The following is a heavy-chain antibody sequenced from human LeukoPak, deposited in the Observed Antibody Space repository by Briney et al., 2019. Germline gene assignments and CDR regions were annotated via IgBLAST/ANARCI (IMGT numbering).Heavy chain of an antibody. J-gene: IGHJ4*02. CDR1: GFTFSSYV. D-gene: IGHD1-1*01. V-gene: IGHV3-48*01. CDR3: VRVWNDYSNSDF. CDR2: ISRDGSVT. Sequence: GGSLRLSCAASGFTFSSYVMTWVRQAPGKGLESVSHISRDGSVTHYVDSVRGRFTISRDNAKNSLYLQMNSLRGEDTAVYYCVRVWNDYSNSDFWGQGTLVTVSA.